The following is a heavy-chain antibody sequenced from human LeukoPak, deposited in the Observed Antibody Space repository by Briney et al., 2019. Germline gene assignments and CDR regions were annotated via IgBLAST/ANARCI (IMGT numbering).Heavy chain of an antibody. CDR1: GFTFSSYA. CDR2: ISSSGSTI. CDR3: ARDRNYGDYESSTPYYYYGMDV. J-gene: IGHJ6*02. Sequence: GGSLRLSCAASGFTFSSYAMNWVRQAPGKGLEWVSYISSSGSTIYYADSVKGRFTISRDNAKNSLYLQMNSLRAEDTAVYYCARDRNYGDYESSTPYYYYGMDVWGQGTTVTVSS. D-gene: IGHD4-17*01. V-gene: IGHV3-48*04.